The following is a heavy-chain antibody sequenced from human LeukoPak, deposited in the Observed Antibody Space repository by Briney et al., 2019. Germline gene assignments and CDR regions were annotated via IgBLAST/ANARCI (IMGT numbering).Heavy chain of an antibody. D-gene: IGHD5-24*01. V-gene: IGHV4-59*01. CDR3: ARDRRDGYTHDAFDI. CDR1: GVSISSYY. Sequence: SQTLSLTCTVSGVSISSYYWSWIRQPPGKGLEWIGYIYYSGSTNYNPSLKSRVTISVDTSKNQFSLKLSSVTAADTAVYYCARDRRDGYTHDAFDIWGQGTMVTVSS. CDR2: IYYSGST. J-gene: IGHJ3*02.